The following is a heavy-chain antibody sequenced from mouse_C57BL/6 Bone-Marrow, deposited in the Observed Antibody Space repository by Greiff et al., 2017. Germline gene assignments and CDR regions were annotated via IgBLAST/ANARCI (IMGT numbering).Heavy chain of an antibody. V-gene: IGHV1-80*01. D-gene: IGHD1-1*01. J-gene: IGHJ3*01. CDR1: GYAFSSYW. CDR3: ARSLLLRAGLAY. CDR2: IYPGDGDT. Sequence: VKLVESGAELVKPGASVKISCKASGYAFSSYWMNWVKQRPGQGLEWIGQIYPGDGDTNYNGKFKGKATLTADKSSSTAYMQLSSLTSEDSAVYFCARSLLLRAGLAYWGQGTLVTVSA.